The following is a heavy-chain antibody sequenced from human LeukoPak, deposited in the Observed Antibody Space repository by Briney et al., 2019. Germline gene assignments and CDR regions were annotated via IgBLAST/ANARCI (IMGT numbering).Heavy chain of an antibody. CDR1: GFTFSSHW. V-gene: IGHV3-7*03. Sequence: QPGGSLRLSCAASGFTFSSHWMGWVRQAPGKGLEWEANINQHGSEKYYVDSMKGRFAISRDNAGNSLYLQLNSLRAEDTAVYYCERAGYGGALDYWGQGTLVTVSS. D-gene: IGHD4-23*01. J-gene: IGHJ4*02. CDR3: ERAGYGGALDY. CDR2: INQHGSEK.